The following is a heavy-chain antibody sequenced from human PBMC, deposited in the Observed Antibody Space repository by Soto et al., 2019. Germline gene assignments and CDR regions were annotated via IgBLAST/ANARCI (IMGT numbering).Heavy chain of an antibody. CDR3: ARARVPSSWIQLPNVHP. D-gene: IGHD5-18*01. CDR2: ISSSSSTI. J-gene: IGHJ5*02. V-gene: IGHV3-48*01. Sequence: EVQLVESGGGLVQPGGSLRLSCAASGFTFSSYSMNWVRQAPGKGLEWVSYISSSSSTIYYADSVKGRFTISRDNAKNSLYRQMNSLRAEDTAVYYCARARVPSSWIQLPNVHPWGQGTLVTVSS. CDR1: GFTFSSYS.